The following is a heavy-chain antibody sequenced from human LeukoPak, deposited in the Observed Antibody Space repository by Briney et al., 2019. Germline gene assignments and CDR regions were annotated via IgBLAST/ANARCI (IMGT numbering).Heavy chain of an antibody. CDR2: INHSGST. CDR3: ARGPVTPRPYNWFDP. D-gene: IGHD4-17*01. CDR1: GGSISSGGYS. J-gene: IGHJ5*02. Sequence: SQTLSLTCAVSGGSISSGGYSWSWIRQPPGKGLEWIGEINHSGSTNYNPSLKSRVTISVDTSKNQFSLKLSSVTAADTAVYYCARGPVTPRPYNWFDPWGQGTLVTVSS. V-gene: IGHV4-30-2*01.